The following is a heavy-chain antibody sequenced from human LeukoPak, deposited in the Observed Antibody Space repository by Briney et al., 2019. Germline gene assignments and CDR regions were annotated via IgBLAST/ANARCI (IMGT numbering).Heavy chain of an antibody. CDR2: IKQDGSEK. Sequence: PGGSLRLSCAASGFTFTNYWMSWVRQAPGKGLEWVANIKQDGSEKDYVDTMKGRFTISRDNAKNSPYLQMNSLRAEDTGVYFCARIGYSSSSFDYWGRGALVTVSS. J-gene: IGHJ4*02. CDR1: GFTFTNYW. D-gene: IGHD6-13*01. V-gene: IGHV3-7*01. CDR3: ARIGYSSSSFDY.